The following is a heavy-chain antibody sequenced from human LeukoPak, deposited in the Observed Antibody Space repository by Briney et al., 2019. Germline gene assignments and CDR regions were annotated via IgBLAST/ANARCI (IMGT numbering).Heavy chain of an antibody. J-gene: IGHJ4*02. V-gene: IGHV3-66*02. D-gene: IGHD2-15*01. Sequence: GALRLSCAASGFSVSSNYMSWVRQAPGKGLEWVSVFYSGGSTYYADSVKGRFTISRDTSKNTLYLQMNSLRVEDTAVYYCARETSTQCSGGSCFFDYWGQGTLVTVPS. CDR3: ARETSTQCSGGSCFFDY. CDR2: FYSGGST. CDR1: GFSVSSNY.